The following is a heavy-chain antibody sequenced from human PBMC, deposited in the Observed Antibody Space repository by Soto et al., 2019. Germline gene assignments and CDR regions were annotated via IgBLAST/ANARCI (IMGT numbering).Heavy chain of an antibody. CDR3: ARDSYYYDSSGTLDY. J-gene: IGHJ4*02. CDR2: ISYDGSNK. D-gene: IGHD3-22*01. V-gene: IGHV3-30-3*01. CDR1: GFTFSSYA. Sequence: GGSLRLSCAASGFTFSSYAMHWVRQAPGKGLEWVAVISYDGSNKYYADSVKGRFTISRDNSKNTLYLQMNSLRAEDTAVYYCARDSYYYDSSGTLDYWGQGTLVTVSS.